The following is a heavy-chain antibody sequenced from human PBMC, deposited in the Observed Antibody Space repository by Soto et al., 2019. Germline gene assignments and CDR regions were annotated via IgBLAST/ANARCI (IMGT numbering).Heavy chain of an antibody. V-gene: IGHV4-30-2*01. CDR1: SGSISSRSYS. J-gene: IGHJ4*01. Sequence: TLSLTCAVSSGSISSRSYSCSWIRHPPRKGLEWIGYIYHSGSTYYNPALKSRVTISADRSKNQFSLKLSSVTAADTAVYYCARGGRSGGSCEHFDHWGHGTLVTVAS. CDR2: IYHSGST. D-gene: IGHD2-15*01. CDR3: ARGGRSGGSCEHFDH.